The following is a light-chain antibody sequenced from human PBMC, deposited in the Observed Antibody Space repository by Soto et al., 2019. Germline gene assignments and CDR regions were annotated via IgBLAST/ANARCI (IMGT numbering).Light chain of an antibody. J-gene: IGKJ1*01. CDR1: QSISSN. CDR2: GAS. Sequence: EIVLTQSPGTLSLSPGERATLSCRASQSISSNLAWYQQKPGQAPRLLIFGASTRATGIPARFSGTGSGTEFALTINSLQSEDFAVYYCQQYNDWPPWTFGQGTKVDIK. CDR3: QQYNDWPPWT. V-gene: IGKV3-15*01.